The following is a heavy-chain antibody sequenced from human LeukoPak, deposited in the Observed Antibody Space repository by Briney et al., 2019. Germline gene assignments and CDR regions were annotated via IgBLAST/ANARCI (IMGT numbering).Heavy chain of an antibody. D-gene: IGHD2-2*01. J-gene: IGHJ3*02. CDR3: ARVQLDTSPFHAFDI. CDR1: GYTFTSYG. CDR2: ISAYNGNT. V-gene: IGHV1-18*01. Sequence: VASVKVSCKASGYTFTSYGISWVRQAPGQGLEWMGWISAYNGNTNYAQKLQGRVTMTTDTSTSTAYMELRSLRSDDTAVYYCARVQLDTSPFHAFDIWGQGTMVTVSS.